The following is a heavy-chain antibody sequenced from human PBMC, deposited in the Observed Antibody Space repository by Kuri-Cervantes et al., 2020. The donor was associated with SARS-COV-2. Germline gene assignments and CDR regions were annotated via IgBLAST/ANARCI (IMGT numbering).Heavy chain of an antibody. D-gene: IGHD1-26*01. Sequence: SETLSLTCTVSGGSVNFISYYWSWIRQPPGKGLEWIGHTYNNGIITNYNPSLKSRVTISVDTSKNQFFLRLTSVTAADTAVYYCARDVGTTSRFDYWGQGALVTVSS. CDR2: TYNNGIIT. CDR3: ARDVGTTSRFDY. J-gene: IGHJ4*02. CDR1: GGSVNFISYY. V-gene: IGHV4-61*01.